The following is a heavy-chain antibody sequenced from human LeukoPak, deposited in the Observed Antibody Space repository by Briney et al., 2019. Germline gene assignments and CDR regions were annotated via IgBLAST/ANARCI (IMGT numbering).Heavy chain of an antibody. CDR1: GFTFSSYS. V-gene: IGHV3-21*01. D-gene: IGHD6-13*01. J-gene: IGHJ4*02. Sequence: GGSLRLSCAASGFTFSSYSMNWVRQAPGKGLEWVSSISSSSSYIYYVDSVKGRFTISRDNAKNSLYLQMNSLRAEDTAVYYCARDLDSRFDYWGQGTLVTVSS. CDR2: ISSSSSYI. CDR3: ARDLDSRFDY.